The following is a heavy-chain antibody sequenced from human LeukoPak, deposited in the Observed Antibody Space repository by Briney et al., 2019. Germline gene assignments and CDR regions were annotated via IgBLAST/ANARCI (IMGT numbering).Heavy chain of an antibody. D-gene: IGHD6-13*01. J-gene: IGHJ6*03. CDR2: ISAYNGNT. V-gene: IGHV1-18*01. CDR3: ARGSGSSSWSYYYYYMDV. Sequence: ASVKVSCKASGYTFTSYGISWVRQAPGQGLEWMGWISAYNGNTNYAQKLQGRVTMTTDTSTSTAYMELRSLRSDDTAVYYCARGSGSSSWSYYYYYMDVWGKGTTVTVSS. CDR1: GYTFTSYG.